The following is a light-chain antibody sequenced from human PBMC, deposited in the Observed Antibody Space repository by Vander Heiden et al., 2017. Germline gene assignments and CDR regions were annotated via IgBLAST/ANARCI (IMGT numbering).Light chain of an antibody. J-gene: IGKJ4*01. CDR2: GAS. CDR1: QSVSSN. V-gene: IGKV3-15*01. CDR3: QQYNNCPLT. Sequence: EIVMTQSPATLSVSPGERATLSCRASQSVSSNLAWYQQKPGQAPRLLIYGASTRATGIPARFSGSGSGTEFTLTISSLQSEDIAVYYCQQYNNCPLTFGGGTKVEIK.